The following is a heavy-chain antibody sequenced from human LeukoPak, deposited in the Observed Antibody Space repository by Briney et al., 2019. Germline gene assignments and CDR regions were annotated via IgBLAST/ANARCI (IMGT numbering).Heavy chain of an antibody. D-gene: IGHD1-26*01. J-gene: IGHJ4*02. CDR3: ARRVGATKRVDY. V-gene: IGHV5-51*01. Sequence: GESLKIFLKGSGYSLNSYWIGWVRQMPRKGVEGMGIIFPGDSDTRYSPSFQGQVTISADKSINTALVQWSSLKDSDTAIYYCARRVGATKRVDYWGQGTLVTVSS. CDR2: IFPGDSDT. CDR1: GYSLNSYW.